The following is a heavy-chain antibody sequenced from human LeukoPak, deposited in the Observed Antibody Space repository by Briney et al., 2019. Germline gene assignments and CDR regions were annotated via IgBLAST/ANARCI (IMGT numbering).Heavy chain of an antibody. CDR1: GGSISSSSYY. CDR3: ARDRGGWFDP. D-gene: IGHD3-10*01. Sequence: SETLSLTCTVSGGSISSSSYYWGWIRQPPGKGLEWIGYIYYSGSTNYNPSLKSRVTISVDTSKNQFSLKLSSVTAADTAVYYCARDRGGWFDPWGQGTLVTVSS. V-gene: IGHV4-61*01. CDR2: IYYSGST. J-gene: IGHJ5*02.